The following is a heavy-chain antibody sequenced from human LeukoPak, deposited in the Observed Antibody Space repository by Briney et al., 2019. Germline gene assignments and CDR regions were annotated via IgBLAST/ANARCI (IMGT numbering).Heavy chain of an antibody. CDR1: GYDFTDYY. V-gene: IGHV1-2*02. CDR3: ARVSSSSWYEIYFDY. J-gene: IGHJ4*02. D-gene: IGHD6-13*01. CDR2: INSNTGGT. Sequence: ASVKVSCKTSGYDFTDYYIHWVRQAPGQGLEWMGWINSNTGGTNYAQRSQGRVTMTRDTSMSAAYMELSRLRSDDSAVYYCARVSSSSWYEIYFDYWGQGTLVTVSS.